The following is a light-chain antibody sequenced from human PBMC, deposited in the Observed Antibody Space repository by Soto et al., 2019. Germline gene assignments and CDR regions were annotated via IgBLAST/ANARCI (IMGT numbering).Light chain of an antibody. CDR1: QTISSW. J-gene: IGKJ1*01. CDR3: QHYNSYSEA. V-gene: IGKV1-5*03. CDR2: KAS. Sequence: DIXMTQSPSTLSGSVGDRVTITCRASQTISSWLAWYQQKPGKAPKLLIYKASTLKSGVPSRFSGSGSGTEFTLTISSLQPDDFATYYYQHYNSYSEAFGQGTKVELK.